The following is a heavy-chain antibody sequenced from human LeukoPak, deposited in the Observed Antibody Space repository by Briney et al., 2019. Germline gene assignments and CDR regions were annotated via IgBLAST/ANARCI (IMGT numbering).Heavy chain of an antibody. J-gene: IGHJ6*03. CDR3: ARWKTTVNPRRAKTYYYYMDV. V-gene: IGHV4-30-4*08. CDR1: GGSISSGDYY. D-gene: IGHD4-11*01. CDR2: IYYSGST. Sequence: SQTLSLTCTVSGGSISSGDYYWSWMRQPPRKGLAWIGYIYYSGSTYYNPSLKSRVTISVDTSKNQFSLKLSSVTAADTAVYYCARWKTTVNPRRAKTYYYYMDVWGKGTTVTVSS.